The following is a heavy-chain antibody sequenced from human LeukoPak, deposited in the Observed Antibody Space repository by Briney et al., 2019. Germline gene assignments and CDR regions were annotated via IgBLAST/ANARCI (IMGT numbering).Heavy chain of an antibody. CDR3: ARDGTAAGLYIDW. Sequence: PGGSLRLSCAVSGFTFSSYWMNWVRQAPGKGLEWVASIRQDGGQKTYVASVKGRFTLSRNNTKSSLYLQMSSPRAEDTAVYYCARDGTAAGLYIDWWGQATLVTVSS. CDR1: GFTFSSYW. V-gene: IGHV3-7*01. CDR2: IRQDGGQK. J-gene: IGHJ4*01. D-gene: IGHD6-13*01.